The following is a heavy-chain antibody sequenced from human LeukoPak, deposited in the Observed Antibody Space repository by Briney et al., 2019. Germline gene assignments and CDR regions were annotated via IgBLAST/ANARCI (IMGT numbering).Heavy chain of an antibody. D-gene: IGHD5-24*01. CDR1: GFTFSNYW. CDR3: ARAGEMRYMDA. V-gene: IGHV3-74*01. CDR2: INSDGSIT. Sequence: GGSLRLSCAASGFTFSNYWMHWVRQAPGKGLVWVSRINSDGSITSYADSVKGRFTISRDNARNSLFLQMNSLRADDTAIYYCARAGEMRYMDAWGKGTAVTVSS. J-gene: IGHJ6*03.